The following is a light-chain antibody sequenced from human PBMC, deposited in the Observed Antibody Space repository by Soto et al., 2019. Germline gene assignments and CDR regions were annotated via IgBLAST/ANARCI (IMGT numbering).Light chain of an antibody. CDR1: QSISSW. Sequence: DIQMTQSPSTLSASVGDRVTITCRASQSISSWLAWYQQKPGKAPKLLIYKASSLQSGVPSRLSGSGSGTVFTLTISSLQPDDFATYYCQQYDSYWTFGQGTKVEIK. V-gene: IGKV1-5*03. CDR2: KAS. CDR3: QQYDSYWT. J-gene: IGKJ1*01.